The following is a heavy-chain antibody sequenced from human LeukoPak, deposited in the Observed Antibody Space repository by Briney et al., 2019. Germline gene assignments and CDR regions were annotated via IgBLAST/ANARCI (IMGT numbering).Heavy chain of an antibody. D-gene: IGHD3-22*01. Sequence: GASVKVSCKASGYTFTIYGISWVRQAPGQGLEWMGWISAYNGNTNYAQKLQGRVTMTTDTSTSTAYMELRSLRSDDTAVYYCARDLGAITMIVVVIGTPFDYWGQGTLVTVSS. J-gene: IGHJ4*02. CDR1: GYTFTIYG. CDR2: ISAYNGNT. CDR3: ARDLGAITMIVVVIGTPFDY. V-gene: IGHV1-18*01.